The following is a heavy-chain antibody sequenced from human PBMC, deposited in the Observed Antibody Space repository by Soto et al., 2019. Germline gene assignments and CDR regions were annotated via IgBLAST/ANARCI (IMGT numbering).Heavy chain of an antibody. J-gene: IGHJ3*01. CDR2: ISVHNGNT. D-gene: IGHD1-26*01. CDR3: ARDGPSNSGNLYAFDV. CDR1: GYTFTTYG. Sequence: AASVKVSCKAFGYTFTTYGLSWVRQAPGQGLEWMGRISVHNGNTNYAQKFHDRVTMTTDTSTTTAYMELGSLRSDDTAGYYCARDGPSNSGNLYAFDVWGQGTMVTVSS. V-gene: IGHV1-18*04.